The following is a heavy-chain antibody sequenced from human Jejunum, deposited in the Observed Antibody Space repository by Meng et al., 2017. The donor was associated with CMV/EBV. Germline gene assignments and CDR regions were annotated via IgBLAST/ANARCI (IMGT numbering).Heavy chain of an antibody. Sequence: FTFGSYAMSWVRQAPGKGLEWVSLIYSPDHPYYADSVKGRFTLSRDNSKNTLYLQMNSLRAEDTAVYYCAQYCSSTSCSLRAFDYWGQGTLVTVSS. CDR3: AQYCSSTSCSLRAFDY. D-gene: IGHD2/OR15-2a*01. J-gene: IGHJ4*02. V-gene: IGHV3-23*03. CDR1: FTFGSYA. CDR2: IYSPDHP.